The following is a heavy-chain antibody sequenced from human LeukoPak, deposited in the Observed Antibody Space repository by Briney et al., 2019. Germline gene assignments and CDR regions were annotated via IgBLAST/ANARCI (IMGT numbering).Heavy chain of an antibody. Sequence: PGGSLRLSCAASGFTFSNHGMHWVRQAPGKGPEWVALIWYDGSNKYYADSVKGRFTISRDNSKNTLYLQMNSLRAEDTAVYYCAKDRDSSGWSCFDYWGQGTLVTVSS. V-gene: IGHV3-30*02. CDR2: IWYDGSNK. J-gene: IGHJ4*02. D-gene: IGHD6-19*01. CDR3: AKDRDSSGWSCFDY. CDR1: GFTFSNHG.